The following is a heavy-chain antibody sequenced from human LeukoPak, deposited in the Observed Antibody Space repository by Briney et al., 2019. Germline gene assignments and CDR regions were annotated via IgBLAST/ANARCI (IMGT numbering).Heavy chain of an antibody. CDR1: GFSLTTHW. CDR2: IFPGDAET. J-gene: IGHJ6*03. V-gene: IGHV5-51*01. CDR3: ARTWPERFYYYMDV. Sequence: GESLKISCKGSGFSLTTHWIAWVRQMPGKGLELMGIIFPGDAETTYSPSFQGQVTISADKSLSTAYLQWSSLKASDSAMYYCARTWPERFYYYMDVWGKGTTVTVSS.